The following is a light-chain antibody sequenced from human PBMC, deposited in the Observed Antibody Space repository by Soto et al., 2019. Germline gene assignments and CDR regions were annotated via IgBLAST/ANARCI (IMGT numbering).Light chain of an antibody. Sequence: VLTQSPDTLSLYPGETATLSCRASQSLRATYVAWYQQRPGQAPRLLIYGASFRATGIPARFIGRGSGTDFTLSISRLEPEDFAVYYCQQYVTSPRTFGQGTKVEIK. CDR2: GAS. V-gene: IGKV3-20*01. J-gene: IGKJ1*01. CDR3: QQYVTSPRT. CDR1: QSLRATY.